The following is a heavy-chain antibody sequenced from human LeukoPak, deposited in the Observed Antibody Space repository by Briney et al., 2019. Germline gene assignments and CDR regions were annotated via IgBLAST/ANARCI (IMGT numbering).Heavy chain of an antibody. Sequence: PSETLSLTCTVSGGSISSSSYYWGWIRQPPGKGLEWIGSIYYSGSTYYNPSLKSRVTISVDTSKNQFSLKLSSVTAADTAVYYCARGLGSSFDYWGQGTLVTVSS. V-gene: IGHV4-39*07. CDR1: GGSISSSSYY. CDR3: ARGLGSSFDY. D-gene: IGHD6-6*01. CDR2: IYYSGST. J-gene: IGHJ4*02.